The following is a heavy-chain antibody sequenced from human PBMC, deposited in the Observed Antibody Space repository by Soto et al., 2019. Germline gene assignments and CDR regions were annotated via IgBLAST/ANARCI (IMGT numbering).Heavy chain of an antibody. V-gene: IGHV6-1*01. D-gene: IGHD3-10*01. CDR3: ARGNALDV. J-gene: IGHJ3*01. CDR1: GDSVSSEITS. CDR2: TYYSSKWFH. Sequence: QGPLQQSGPGLVKPSQTLSLTCAISGDSVSSEITSWNWIRQAPSRGLEWLGRTYYSSKWFHDYAASVKTRITIHPDTSKNQFSLELNSMPPEDPAVYYCARGNALDVWGQGTVVTVSS.